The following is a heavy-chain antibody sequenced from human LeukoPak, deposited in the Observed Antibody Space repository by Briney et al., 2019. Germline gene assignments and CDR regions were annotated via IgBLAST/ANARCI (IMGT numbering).Heavy chain of an antibody. CDR1: GGSISGYY. CDR2: ISRGGWT. V-gene: IGHV4-4*08. CDR3: ARGAYSGGWAYVYFDY. D-gene: IGHD6-19*01. J-gene: IGHJ4*02. Sequence: AGTLSLTCTVSGGSISGYYWHWIRQPPGKGLEWIGDISRGGWTNDKPSLKSRVTISRDTSKNQFSLNMTTVTAADTAVYFCARGAYSGGWAYVYFDYWGQGTLVTVSS.